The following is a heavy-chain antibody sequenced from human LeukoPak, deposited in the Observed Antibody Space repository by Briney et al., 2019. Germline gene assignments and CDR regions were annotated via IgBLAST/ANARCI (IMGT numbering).Heavy chain of an antibody. Sequence: ASVKVSCKASGYTFTSYYMHWVRQAPGQGLEWMGIVNPSGGSTSYAQKFQGRVTMTRDMSTSTVYIELSSLRSEDTAVYYCARSGGIYYDSSGYYDYFDYWGQGTLVTVSS. CDR2: VNPSGGST. J-gene: IGHJ4*02. CDR1: GYTFTSYY. CDR3: ARSGGIYYDSSGYYDYFDY. D-gene: IGHD3-22*01. V-gene: IGHV1-46*01.